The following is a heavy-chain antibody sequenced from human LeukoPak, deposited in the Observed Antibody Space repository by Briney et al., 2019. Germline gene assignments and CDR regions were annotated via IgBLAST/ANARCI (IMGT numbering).Heavy chain of an antibody. J-gene: IGHJ4*02. D-gene: IGHD3-16*01. V-gene: IGHV7-4-1*02. CDR1: GYTFTSYA. CDR2: INTNTGNP. CDR3: ARGLRGDYVSYFDY. Sequence: ASVKVSCKASGYTFTSYAMNWVRQAPGQGLEWMGWINTNTGNPTYAQGFTGRFVFSLDTSVSTAYLQISSLKAEDTAVYYCARGLRGDYVSYFDYWGQGTLVTVSS.